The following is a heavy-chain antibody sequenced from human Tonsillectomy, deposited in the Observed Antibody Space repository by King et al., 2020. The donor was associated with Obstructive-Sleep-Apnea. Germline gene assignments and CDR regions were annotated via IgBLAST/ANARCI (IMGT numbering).Heavy chain of an antibody. CDR1: GFSLSTSGMC. Sequence: TLKESGPALVKPTQTLTLTCTFSGFSLSTSGMCVSWIRQPPGKALEWLALIDWDDDKYYSTSLKTRLTISKDTSKNQVVLTMTNMDPVDTATYYCARMSSRSSGWGMEWYFDYWGQGTLVTVSS. J-gene: IGHJ4*02. CDR3: ARMSSRSSGWGMEWYFDY. D-gene: IGHD6-19*01. V-gene: IGHV2-70*01. CDR2: IDWDDDK.